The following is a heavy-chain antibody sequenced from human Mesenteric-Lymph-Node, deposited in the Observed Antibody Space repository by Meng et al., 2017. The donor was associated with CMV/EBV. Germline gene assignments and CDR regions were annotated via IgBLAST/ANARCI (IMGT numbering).Heavy chain of an antibody. Sequence: GESLKISCAASGFNFSDPCMSWIRQAPGKGLELVAYISPTSTDIKYTDSVKGRFTISRDNARNSLYLQMNSLRAEDTALYCCARNTRVPLYWGQGTLVTVSS. CDR1: GFNFSDPC. V-gene: IGHV3-11*06. CDR3: ARNTRVPLY. CDR2: ISPTSTDI. J-gene: IGHJ4*02.